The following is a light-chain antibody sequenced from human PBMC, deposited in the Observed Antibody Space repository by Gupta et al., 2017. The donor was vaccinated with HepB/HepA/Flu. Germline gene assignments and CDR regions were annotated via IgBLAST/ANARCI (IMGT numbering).Light chain of an antibody. V-gene: IGKV3-11*01. CDR1: QSVSTY. CDR3: QQRSNWPPT. J-gene: IGKJ1*01. CDR2: DAS. Sequence: EIVLTQSPATLSLSPGERATLSCRASQSVSTYLAWYQQKPGQAPRLLIYDASNRATGIPARFSGSGSGTDFTLTINGLEPEDFAVYYCQQRSNWPPTFGQGTKVEIK.